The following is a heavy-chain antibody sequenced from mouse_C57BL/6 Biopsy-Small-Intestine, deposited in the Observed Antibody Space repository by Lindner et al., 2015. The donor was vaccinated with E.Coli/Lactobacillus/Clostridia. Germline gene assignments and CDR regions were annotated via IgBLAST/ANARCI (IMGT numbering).Heavy chain of an antibody. CDR2: IIPIIGTA. D-gene: IGHD1-1*01. Sequence: SVKVSCKASGGTFINYAISWVRQAPGQGLEWMGGIIPIIGTANYAQKFQGRLTITADKFTSTGYMELSSLRPEDTAVYYCARGAGGATTSYYFDYWGQGTLVTVSS. CDR1: GGTFINYA. CDR3: ARGAGGATTSYYFDY. J-gene: IGHJ2*01. V-gene: IGHV1-81*01.